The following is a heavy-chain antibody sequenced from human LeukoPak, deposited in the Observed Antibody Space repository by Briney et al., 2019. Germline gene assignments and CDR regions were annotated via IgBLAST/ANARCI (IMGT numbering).Heavy chain of an antibody. J-gene: IGHJ4*02. CDR1: GYTFTTHD. D-gene: IGHD1-26*01. Sequence: ASVKVSCKASGYTFTTHDINWVRQATGQGLEWLGWMSPNSGDTGYAQKFQGRVTMARDTSTSTVYMELSSLRSEDTAVYYCARTTEAGSGSYLGDYWGQGTLVTVSS. CDR3: ARTTEAGSGSYLGDY. CDR2: MSPNSGDT. V-gene: IGHV1-8*01.